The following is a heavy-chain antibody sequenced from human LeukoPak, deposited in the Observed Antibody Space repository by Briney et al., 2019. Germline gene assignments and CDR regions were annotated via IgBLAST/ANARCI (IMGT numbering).Heavy chain of an antibody. J-gene: IGHJ5*02. CDR3: ASAPDGGNWFDP. CDR1: GGSFSGYY. D-gene: IGHD3-16*01. Sequence: SETLSLTCAVYGGSFSGYYWSWIRQPPGKGLEWIGEINHSGSTNYNPSLKRRVTISVDTSKNQFSLKLSSVTAADTAVYYCASAPDGGNWFDPWGQGTLVTVSS. V-gene: IGHV4-34*01. CDR2: INHSGST.